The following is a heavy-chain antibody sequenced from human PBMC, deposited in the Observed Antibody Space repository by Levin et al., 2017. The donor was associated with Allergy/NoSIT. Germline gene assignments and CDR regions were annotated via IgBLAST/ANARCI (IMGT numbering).Heavy chain of an antibody. V-gene: IGHV3-11*03. Sequence: GESLKISCAASGLSFSDFYMSWIRQAPGKGLEWISYISGDSSYTNYADSVKGRFTISRDNAKNSLFLQMNSLRAEDTAVYYCARRPGYSNAWYDYWGQGTLVTVSS. CDR3: ARRPGYSNAWYDY. D-gene: IGHD6-19*01. CDR2: ISGDSSYT. CDR1: GLSFSDFY. J-gene: IGHJ4*02.